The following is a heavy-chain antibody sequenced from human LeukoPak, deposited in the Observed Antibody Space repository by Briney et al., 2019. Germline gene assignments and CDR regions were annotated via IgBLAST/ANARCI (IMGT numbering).Heavy chain of an antibody. Sequence: ASVKVSCKASGYTFTSYDINWVRQATGQGLEWMGWMNPTSGHTGYAQNFQGRVTMTRDTSISTAYMGLNSLTSEDTAVYYCARSPVGVRKKHDFWGQGTLVIVSS. CDR1: GYTFTSYD. CDR2: MNPTSGHT. D-gene: IGHD3-10*01. CDR3: ARSPVGVRKKHDF. J-gene: IGHJ4*02. V-gene: IGHV1-8*01.